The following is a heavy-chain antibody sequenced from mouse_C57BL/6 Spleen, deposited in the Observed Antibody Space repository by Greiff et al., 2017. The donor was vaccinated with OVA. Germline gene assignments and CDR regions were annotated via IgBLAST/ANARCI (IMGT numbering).Heavy chain of an antibody. CDR3: ARSDDYDKGFAY. CDR2: INPGSGGT. D-gene: IGHD2-4*01. CDR1: GYAFTNYL. J-gene: IGHJ3*01. Sequence: QVQLKESGAELVRPGTSVKVSCKASGYAFTNYLIEWVKQRPGQGLEWIGVINPGSGGTNYNEKFKGKATLTADKSSSTAYMQLSSLTSEDSAVYFCARSDDYDKGFAYWGQGTLVTVSA. V-gene: IGHV1-54*01.